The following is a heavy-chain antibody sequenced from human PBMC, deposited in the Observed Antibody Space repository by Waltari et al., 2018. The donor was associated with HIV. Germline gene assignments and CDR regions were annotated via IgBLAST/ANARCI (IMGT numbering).Heavy chain of an antibody. J-gene: IGHJ4*02. CDR1: GFNFRNFA. V-gene: IGHV3-30*04. CDR3: ARAARQSLIQF. D-gene: IGHD2-21*01. CDR2: ISSDGQTQ. Sequence: VESGGGVVQPGGSLRLSCSASGFNFRNFAFLWVRQAPGQGLGWVVLISSDGQTQYYTESVQGRFIVSRDTSGNTVYRQMNGLDPEDAAIYFCARAARQSLIQFWGQGALVVVSS.